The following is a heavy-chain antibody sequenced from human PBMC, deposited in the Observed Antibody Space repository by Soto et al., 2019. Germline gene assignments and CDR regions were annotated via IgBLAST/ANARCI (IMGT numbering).Heavy chain of an antibody. CDR2: INPSGGST. J-gene: IGHJ6*02. V-gene: IGHV1-46*01. CDR3: AREPITIFGVVIPILNYGMDV. D-gene: IGHD3-3*01. CDR1: GYTFSSYS. Sequence: ASVKGSCKAYGYTFSSYSISLFRQAPGQVLECMGIINPSGGSTSYAQKFQGRVTMTRDTSTSTVYMELSSLRSEDTAVYYCAREPITIFGVVIPILNYGMDVWGQGTTVTVSS.